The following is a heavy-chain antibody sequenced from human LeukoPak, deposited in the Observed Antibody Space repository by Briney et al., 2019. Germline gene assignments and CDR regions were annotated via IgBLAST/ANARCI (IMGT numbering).Heavy chain of an antibody. J-gene: IGHJ6*03. V-gene: IGHV1-46*01. CDR1: GYTFTSYY. D-gene: IGHD2-8*02. Sequence: ASVKVSCKAYGYTFTSYYMHWVRQAPGQGLEWMGIINPSGGSTSYAQKFQGRVTMTRDMSTSTVYMELSSLRSEDTAVYYCARDGTGTNYYYYMDVWGKGTTVTVSS. CDR3: ARDGTGTNYYYYMDV. CDR2: INPSGGST.